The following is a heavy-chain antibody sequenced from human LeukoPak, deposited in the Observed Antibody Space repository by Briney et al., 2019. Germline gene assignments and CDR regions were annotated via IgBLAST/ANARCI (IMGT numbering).Heavy chain of an antibody. V-gene: IGHV1-24*01. J-gene: IGHJ4*02. CDR2: FHPEDGEA. CDR1: GYTLTELA. D-gene: IGHD5-24*01. CDR3: ATFFTDRDGYNAAYFGY. Sequence: GASVKVSCKASGYTLTELAMSWVRQAPGQGLEWMGGFHPEDGEAIYAQKFQGRVTMTEDTSTDTAYMELSSLRSEDTAVYYCATFFTDRDGYNAAYFGYWGQGTLVTVSS.